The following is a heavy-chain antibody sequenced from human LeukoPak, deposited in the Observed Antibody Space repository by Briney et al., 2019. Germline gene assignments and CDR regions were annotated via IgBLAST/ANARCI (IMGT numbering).Heavy chain of an antibody. CDR2: MSGSGGST. V-gene: IGHV3-23*01. CDR3: ARGDFRWEMATTIAFDI. Sequence: GGSLRLSCAASGFTFSIYGMSWVRQAPGRGLEWVSAMSGSGGSTYYADSVKGRFTISRDNSKNTLFLQMNSLRAEDTAVYYCARGDFRWEMATTIAFDIWGQGTMVTVSS. J-gene: IGHJ3*02. CDR1: GFTFSIYG. D-gene: IGHD5-24*01.